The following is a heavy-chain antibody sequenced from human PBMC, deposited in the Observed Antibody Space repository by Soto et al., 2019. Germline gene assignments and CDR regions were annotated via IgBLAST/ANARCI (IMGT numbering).Heavy chain of an antibody. CDR3: AREVIVVVVAATQNWFDP. Sequence: EVQLVESGGGLVQPGGSLRLSCAASGFTVSSHYMSWVRQAPGKGLEWVSVIYSGGSTYYADSVKGRFTISRDKSKNTLYVQMNSLRAEDTAVYYCAREVIVVVVAATQNWFDPWGQGTLVTVSS. J-gene: IGHJ5*02. CDR2: IYSGGST. D-gene: IGHD2-15*01. CDR1: GFTVSSHY. V-gene: IGHV3-66*01.